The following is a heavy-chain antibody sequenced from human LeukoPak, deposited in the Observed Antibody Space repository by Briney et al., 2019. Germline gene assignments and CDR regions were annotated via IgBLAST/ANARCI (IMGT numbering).Heavy chain of an antibody. Sequence: PGGSLRLSCAASGFTFSSYSMNWVRQAPGKGLEWVSYISSSSSYIYYADSVKGRFTISRDNAKNSLYLQMNSLRAEDTAVYYCARGMAAAGYNWGQGTLVTVSS. D-gene: IGHD6-13*01. J-gene: IGHJ4*02. CDR1: GFTFSSYS. CDR3: ARGMAAAGYN. V-gene: IGHV3-21*05. CDR2: ISSSSSYI.